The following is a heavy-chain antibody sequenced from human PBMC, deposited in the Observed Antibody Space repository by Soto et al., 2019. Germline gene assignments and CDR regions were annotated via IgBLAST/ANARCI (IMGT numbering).Heavy chain of an antibody. CDR2: IDPSDSYT. CDR3: XXXXDSSGYYYFHY. V-gene: IGHV5-10-1*01. Sequence: GESLKISCKGSGYSFTSYWISWVRQMPGKGLEWMGRIDPSDSYTNYSPSFQGHVTISADKSISTAYLQWSSLKAXDTAMYYXXXXXDSSGYYYFHYWGQGTMVTVSS. D-gene: IGHD3-22*01. J-gene: IGHJ4*02. CDR1: GYSFTSYW.